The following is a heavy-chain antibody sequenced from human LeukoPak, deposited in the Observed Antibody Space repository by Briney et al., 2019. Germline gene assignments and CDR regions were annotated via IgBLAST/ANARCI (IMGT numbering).Heavy chain of an antibody. D-gene: IGHD5-18*01. CDR3: ARIAGGYSYGGFDY. Sequence: GGSLRLSCAASGFTFSSYSMNWVRQAPGKGLEWVSFISSSSSYVYYADSVKGRFTISRDNAKNSLYLQMNSLRAEDTAVYYCARIAGGYSYGGFDYWGQGTLVTVSS. J-gene: IGHJ4*02. CDR2: ISSSSSYV. CDR1: GFTFSSYS. V-gene: IGHV3-21*01.